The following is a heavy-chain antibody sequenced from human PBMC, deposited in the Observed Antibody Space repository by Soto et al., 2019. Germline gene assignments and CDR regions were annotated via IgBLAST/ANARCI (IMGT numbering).Heavy chain of an antibody. V-gene: IGHV4-59*01. D-gene: IGHD5-12*01. CDR2: IYYSGST. CDR1: GCSISSYY. Sequence: SETLSLTCTVSGCSISSYYWNWIRQPPGKGLEWIGYIYYSGSTNYNPSLKSRVTISVDTSKNNFYLKLSSVTAADTAVYYCARAVISITGGYTFDYWGHGTLVTGSS. J-gene: IGHJ4*01. CDR3: ARAVISITGGYTFDY.